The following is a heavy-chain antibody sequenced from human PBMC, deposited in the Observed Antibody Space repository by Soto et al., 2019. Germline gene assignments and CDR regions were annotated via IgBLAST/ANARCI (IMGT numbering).Heavy chain of an antibody. Sequence: GGSLRLSCVASGFAFNSYAMTWVRQAPGKGLEWASTITNSGGSTYYADSVKGRFTISRDNSRNTLYMQMTTLTAEDTAIYYCTKEHDYGYYGWFDPWGQGTLVT. D-gene: IGHD4-17*01. CDR2: ITNSGGST. J-gene: IGHJ5*02. CDR1: GFAFNSYA. V-gene: IGHV3-23*01. CDR3: TKEHDYGYYGWFDP.